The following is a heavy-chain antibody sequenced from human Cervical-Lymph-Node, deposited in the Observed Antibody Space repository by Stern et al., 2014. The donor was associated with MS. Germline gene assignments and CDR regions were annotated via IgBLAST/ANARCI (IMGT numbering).Heavy chain of an antibody. V-gene: IGHV4-34*01. CDR1: GASFSDNY. D-gene: IGHD1-1*01. Sequence: QVQLQQWGAGLLRPSETLSLTCAVQGASFSDNYWSWIRQTPGKGLEWIGEINSSGGSHYNPSLMSRPTLSVDPSRTQFSLKLSSLTAADTAMYYCARERKVERSSRLLVSFDVWGQGTLVTVSS. CDR3: ARERKVERSSRLLVSFDV. CDR2: INSSGGS. J-gene: IGHJ3*01.